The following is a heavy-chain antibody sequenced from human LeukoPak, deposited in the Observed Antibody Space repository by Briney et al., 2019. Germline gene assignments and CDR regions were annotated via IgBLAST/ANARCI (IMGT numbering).Heavy chain of an antibody. Sequence: PSETLSLTCTVSGGSISSSSYYWGWIRQPPGKGLEWIGSIYYSGSTYYNPSLKSRVTISVDTSKNQFSLKLSSVTAADTAVCFCARGPYSYDSSGAFDIWGQGTMVTVSS. CDR2: IYYSGST. D-gene: IGHD3-22*01. J-gene: IGHJ3*02. CDR1: GGSISSSSYY. V-gene: IGHV4-39*07. CDR3: ARGPYSYDSSGAFDI.